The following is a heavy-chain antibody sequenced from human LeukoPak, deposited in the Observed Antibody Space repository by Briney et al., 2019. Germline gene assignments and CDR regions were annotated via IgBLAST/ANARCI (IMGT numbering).Heavy chain of an antibody. V-gene: IGHV3-74*01. CDR1: GFTFSSYW. J-gene: IGHJ4*02. CDR3: ARDFYYDFWSGYYH. CDR2: INSDGSST. D-gene: IGHD3-3*01. Sequence: GGSLRLSCAASGFTFSSYWMHWVRQAPGEGLVWVSRINSDGSSTTYADSVKGRFTISRDNAKNTLYLQMNSRRAEDTAVYYCARDFYYDFWSGYYHWGQGTLVTVSS.